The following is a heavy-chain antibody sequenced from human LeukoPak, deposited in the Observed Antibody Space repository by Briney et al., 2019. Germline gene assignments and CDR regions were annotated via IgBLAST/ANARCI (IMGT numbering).Heavy chain of an antibody. J-gene: IGHJ4*02. CDR1: GFTFSSYA. D-gene: IGHD2-15*01. V-gene: IGHV3-23*01. CDR3: AKVHPLLPY. CDR2: ISGSGDFT. Sequence: GGSLRLSCAASGFTFSSYAMTWVRQAPGKGLEWVSSISGSGDFTYYTDSVKGRFTISRDNSKNTLFLQMNSLRAEDTAVYYCAKVHPLLPYWGQGTLVTVSS.